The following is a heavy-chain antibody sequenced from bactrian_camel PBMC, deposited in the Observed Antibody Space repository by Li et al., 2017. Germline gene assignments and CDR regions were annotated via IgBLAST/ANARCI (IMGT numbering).Heavy chain of an antibody. J-gene: IGHJ4*01. CDR3: AVTGVVPTETLCPSRTSDYKY. CDR2: IDRDGRT. Sequence: HVQLVESGGGSVQSGGSLRLSCASSGYAGSRYCMGWFRQIPGKQREGIATIDRDGRTVYDDFVKGRFIISRDNRNTNHTLYLQMSSLKPEGTAMYYCAVTGVVPTETLCPSRTSDYKYWGQGTQVTV. D-gene: IGHD2*01. CDR1: GYAGSRYC. V-gene: IGHV3S9*01.